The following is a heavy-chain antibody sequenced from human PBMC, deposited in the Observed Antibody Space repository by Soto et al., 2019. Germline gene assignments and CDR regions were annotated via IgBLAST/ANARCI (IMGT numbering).Heavy chain of an antibody. V-gene: IGHV3-30*03. CDR1: GFTVSSYG. D-gene: IGHD1-1*01. CDR2: ISYDGSHK. CDR3: VRSGDNYNLLDY. Sequence: GGSLRLSCSASGFTVSSYGIHCVRQAPGKGLEWVAVISYDGSHKFYADSVKGRFTLSRDVSKGTLFLQMNSLRAEDTAVYYCVRSGDNYNLLDYWGQGT. J-gene: IGHJ4*02.